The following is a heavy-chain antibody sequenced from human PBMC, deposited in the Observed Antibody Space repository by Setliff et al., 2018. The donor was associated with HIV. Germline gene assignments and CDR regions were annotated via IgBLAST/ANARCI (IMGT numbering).Heavy chain of an antibody. J-gene: IGHJ4*02. CDR2: IHHSGST. CDR3: VRQGLTMNRGVPAPILYYFDY. D-gene: IGHD3-10*01. V-gene: IGHV4-39*01. Sequence: PSETLSLTCTVSGPSVSSTDYYWGWIRLPPGKGLEWIASIHHSGSTWYNPSLKSRVTISADMSKNQFSLNLNSVTATDTAVYYCVRQGLTMNRGVPAPILYYFDYWGQGILVTV. CDR1: GPSVSSTDYY.